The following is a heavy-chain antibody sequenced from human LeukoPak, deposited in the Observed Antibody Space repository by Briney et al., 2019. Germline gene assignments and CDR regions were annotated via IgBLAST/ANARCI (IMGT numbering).Heavy chain of an antibody. J-gene: IGHJ4*02. D-gene: IGHD3-22*01. CDR2: IYYSGST. CDR1: GGSISSGGYY. Sequence: SETLSLTCTVSGGSISSGGYYWSWIRQHPGKGLEWIGYIYYSGSTYYNPSLKSRVTISVDTSKNQFSLKLSSVTAADTAVYYCARSGGVYYYDSSGYYPLDYWGQGTLVTVSS. V-gene: IGHV4-31*03. CDR3: ARSGGVYYYDSSGYYPLDY.